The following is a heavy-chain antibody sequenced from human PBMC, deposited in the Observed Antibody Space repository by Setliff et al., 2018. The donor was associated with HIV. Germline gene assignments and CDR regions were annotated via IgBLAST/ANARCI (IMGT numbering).Heavy chain of an antibody. J-gene: IGHJ4*02. CDR1: GFTFSSYW. Sequence: GGSLRLSCAASGFTFSSYWMSWVRQAPGKGLEWVANIKEDGSEKYYVDSVKGRFTISRDNAKNSPYLEMNSLRAEETAVYYCARDLRSSHGSPNYFDYWGRGALVTVSS. D-gene: IGHD2-15*01. CDR2: IKEDGSEK. CDR3: ARDLRSSHGSPNYFDY. V-gene: IGHV3-7*01.